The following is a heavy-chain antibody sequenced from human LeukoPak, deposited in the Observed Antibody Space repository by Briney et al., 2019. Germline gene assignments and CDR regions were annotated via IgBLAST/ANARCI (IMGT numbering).Heavy chain of an antibody. CDR1: GYTFTSYG. V-gene: IGHV1-69*13. CDR3: AREGQQQLVLRGFDP. D-gene: IGHD6-13*01. Sequence: ASVKVSCKASGYTFTSYGISWVRQAPGQGLEWMGGIIPIFGTANYAQKFQGRVTITADESTSTAYMELSSLRSEDTAVYYCAREGQQQLVLRGFDPWGQGTLVTVSS. J-gene: IGHJ5*02. CDR2: IIPIFGTA.